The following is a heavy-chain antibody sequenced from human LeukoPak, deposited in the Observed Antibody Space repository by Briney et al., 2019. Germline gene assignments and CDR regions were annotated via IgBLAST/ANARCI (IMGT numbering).Heavy chain of an antibody. J-gene: IGHJ5*02. Sequence: SETLSLTCAVYGGSFSGYYWSWIRQPPGKGLEWIGEINHSGSTNYNPSLKSRVTISVDTSKNQFSLKLSSVTAADTAVYYCAREGEQQLGTNWFDPWGRGTLVTVSS. CDR1: GGSFSGYY. CDR2: INHSGST. V-gene: IGHV4-34*01. D-gene: IGHD6-13*01. CDR3: AREGEQQLGTNWFDP.